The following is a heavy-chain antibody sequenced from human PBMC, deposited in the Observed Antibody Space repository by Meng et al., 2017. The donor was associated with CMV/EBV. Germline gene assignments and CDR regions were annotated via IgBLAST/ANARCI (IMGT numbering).Heavy chain of an antibody. CDR1: FSSHS. J-gene: IGHJ4*02. Sequence: FSSHSMNWVRQAPGKGLEWVSSISSSSSYIYYADSVKGRFTISRDNAKNSLYLQMNSLRAEDTAVYYCARDPSGCSGGSCYPALFDYWGQGTLVTVSS. V-gene: IGHV3-21*01. CDR2: ISSSSSYI. CDR3: ARDPSGCSGGSCYPALFDY. D-gene: IGHD2-15*01.